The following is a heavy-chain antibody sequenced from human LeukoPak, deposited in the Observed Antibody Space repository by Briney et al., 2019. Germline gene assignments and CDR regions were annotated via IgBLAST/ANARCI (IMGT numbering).Heavy chain of an antibody. CDR1: GFTFSSYS. Sequence: GGSPRLSCAASGFTFSSYSMNWVRQAPGKGLEWVSSISSSSSYIYYADSVEGRFAISRDNAKNSLYLQMNSLRAEDTAVYYCARGNTAMISIDYWGQGTLVTVSS. J-gene: IGHJ4*02. V-gene: IGHV3-21*01. CDR2: ISSSSSYI. CDR3: ARGNTAMISIDY. D-gene: IGHD5-18*01.